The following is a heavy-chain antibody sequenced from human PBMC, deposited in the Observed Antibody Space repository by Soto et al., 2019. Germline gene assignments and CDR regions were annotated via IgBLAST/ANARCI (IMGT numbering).Heavy chain of an antibody. V-gene: IGHV1-69*13. D-gene: IGHD1-26*01. CDR3: ARSGSYLYYFDY. Sequence: TVKVSCKASGGTFSSYAISWVRQAPGQGLEWMGGIIPIFGTANYAQKFQGRVTITADESTSTAYMELSSLRSEDTAVYYCARSGSYLYYFDYWGQGTLVTVSS. CDR1: GGTFSSYA. J-gene: IGHJ4*02. CDR2: IIPIFGTA.